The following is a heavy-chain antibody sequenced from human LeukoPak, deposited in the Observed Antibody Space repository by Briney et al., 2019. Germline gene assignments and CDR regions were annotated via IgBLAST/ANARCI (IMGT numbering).Heavy chain of an antibody. CDR2: ISGSGGST. D-gene: IGHD6-19*01. J-gene: IGHJ4*02. V-gene: IGHV3-23*01. CDR3: AKVSAYTIGWYVDFDC. CDR1: AFTFSRYA. Sequence: GGSLRLSCAASAFTFSRYAMNWVRQAPGKGLEWVSAISGSGGSTYYADSVQGRFTISRDNSKNTLYLQMSSLRAEDTAVYYCAKVSAYTIGWYVDFDCWGQGSLVTVSS.